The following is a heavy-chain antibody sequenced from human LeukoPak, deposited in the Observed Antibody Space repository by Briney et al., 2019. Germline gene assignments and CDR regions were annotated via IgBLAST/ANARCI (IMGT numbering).Heavy chain of an antibody. D-gene: IGHD3-10*01. CDR2: ISSSSSYI. CDR3: ARNEGVLAYYGSGSYYNPPGAFDI. V-gene: IGHV3-21*01. Sequence: GGSLRLSCAASGFTFSSYSMNWVRQAPGKGLEWVSSISSSSSYIYYADSVKGRFTISRDNAKNSLYLQMNSLRAEDTAVYYCARNEGVLAYYGSGSYYNPPGAFDIWGQGTMVTVSS. J-gene: IGHJ3*02. CDR1: GFTFSSYS.